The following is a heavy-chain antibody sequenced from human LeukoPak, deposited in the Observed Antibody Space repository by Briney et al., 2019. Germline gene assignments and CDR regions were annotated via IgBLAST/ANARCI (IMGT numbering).Heavy chain of an antibody. CDR2: IFYSGST. D-gene: IGHD1-26*01. CDR3: ARSSWDNGSGTGAFDI. J-gene: IGHJ3*02. CDR1: GASISSGDYY. V-gene: IGHV4-30-4*01. Sequence: SQTLSLTCTVSGASISSGDYYWSWVRQPPGKGLEWIGCIFYSGSTYYNPSLKSRVTLSVDTSKNQFSLEVNTVTAADTALYYCARSSWDNGSGTGAFDIWGQGTMVIVSS.